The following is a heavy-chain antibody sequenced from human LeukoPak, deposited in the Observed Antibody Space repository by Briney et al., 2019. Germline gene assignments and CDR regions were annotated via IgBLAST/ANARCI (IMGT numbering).Heavy chain of an antibody. V-gene: IGHV3-23*01. CDR1: DFTFSSYA. CDR2: ISAGGGGGDAT. D-gene: IGHD6-19*01. CDR3: AKDRGMAVASSKVGFDY. Sequence: GGSLTLSCAASDFTFSSYAMSWVRQAPATGLQWVLGISAGGGGGDATYYADSVKGRFTISRDNSKRTLYLQMNSLRPEDTAVYYCAKDRGMAVASSKVGFDYWGPGTLVTVSS. J-gene: IGHJ4*02.